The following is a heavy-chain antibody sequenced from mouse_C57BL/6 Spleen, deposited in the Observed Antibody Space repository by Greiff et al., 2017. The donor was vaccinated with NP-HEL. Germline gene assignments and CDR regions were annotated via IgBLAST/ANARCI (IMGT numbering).Heavy chain of an antibody. D-gene: IGHD1-2*01. Sequence: QVQLKESGAELARPGASVKMSCKASGYTFTSYTMHWVKQRPGQGLEWIGYINPSSGYTKYNQKFKDKATLTADKSSSTAYMQLSSLTSEDSAVYYCARSFHDIPPMDYWGQGTSVTVSS. CDR2: INPSSGYT. CDR1: GYTFTSYT. CDR3: ARSFHDIPPMDY. V-gene: IGHV1-4*01. J-gene: IGHJ4*01.